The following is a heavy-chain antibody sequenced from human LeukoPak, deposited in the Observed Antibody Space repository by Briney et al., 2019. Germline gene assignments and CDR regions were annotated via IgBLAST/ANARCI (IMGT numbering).Heavy chain of an antibody. Sequence: GGSLRLSCAASGFTFSYYGMHWVRPAPGKGLKWVAGISDDGNNKYYADSVKGRFTISRDNSKNTLYLQMNSLRAEDTAVYYCAKDAIVVLLDYWGQGTLVTVSS. CDR2: ISDDGNNK. CDR1: GFTFSYYG. V-gene: IGHV3-30*18. CDR3: AKDAIVVLLDY. D-gene: IGHD2-21*01. J-gene: IGHJ4*02.